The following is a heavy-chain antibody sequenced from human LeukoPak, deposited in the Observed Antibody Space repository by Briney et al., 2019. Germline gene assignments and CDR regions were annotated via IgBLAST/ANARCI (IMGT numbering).Heavy chain of an antibody. J-gene: IGHJ6*03. CDR1: GYSFTSYW. CDR3: ARCSKNHYYYMDV. Sequence: GASLKISCKGSGYSFTSYWIGWVRPLPGKGLEWMGIIYPGDSDTRYSPSFQGQVTISADKSISTAYLQWSSLKASDTAMYYCARCSKNHYYYMDVWGKGTTVTVSS. CDR2: IYPGDSDT. V-gene: IGHV5-51*01. D-gene: IGHD2-2*01.